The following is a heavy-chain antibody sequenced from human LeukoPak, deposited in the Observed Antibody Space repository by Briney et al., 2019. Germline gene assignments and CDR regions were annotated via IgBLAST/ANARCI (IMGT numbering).Heavy chain of an antibody. CDR3: ARSLKSGWYAWYFDY. V-gene: IGHV3-23*01. D-gene: IGHD6-19*01. J-gene: IGHJ4*02. CDR2: ISGSGGST. CDR1: GFTFSSYA. Sequence: PGGSLRLSCAGSGFTFSSYAMSWVRQAPGKGLEWVAAISGSGGSTYYADSVKGRFTISRDNSKNTLYLQMSSLRAEDTAVYYCARSLKSGWYAWYFDYWGQGTLVTVSS.